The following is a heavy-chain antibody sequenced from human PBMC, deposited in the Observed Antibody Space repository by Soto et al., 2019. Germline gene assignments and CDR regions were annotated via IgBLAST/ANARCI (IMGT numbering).Heavy chain of an antibody. J-gene: IGHJ4*02. V-gene: IGHV4-59*01. D-gene: IGHD3-3*01. CDR2: MNYGGYP. CDR1: GDSLSRNY. CDR3: ERQAPDSYVWTGADY. Sequence: QVRLQESGPGLVKPSETLSLTCTVSGDSLSRNYWSWIRHPPGKGLGWSADMNYGGYPKYNSSLKNRVHLSMHTSKNHLTLEMASVTAAAAAVYYHERQAPDSYVWTGADYWGPGTLVTVSS.